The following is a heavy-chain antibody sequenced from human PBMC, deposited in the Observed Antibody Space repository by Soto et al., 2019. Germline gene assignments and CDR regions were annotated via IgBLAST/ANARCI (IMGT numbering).Heavy chain of an antibody. V-gene: IGHV4-4*02. J-gene: IGHJ4*02. Sequence: QVQLQESGPGLVKPSGTLSLTCAVSGGSISTSNWWSWVRQPPGKGLEWIGEVYHSGSTNYNPSSKSRVAMSVDKSKNQFSLKLNSVTAADTALYYCAMTSTSGTRFDYWGQGSLVTVSS. CDR2: VYHSGST. CDR3: AMTSTSGTRFDY. D-gene: IGHD1-1*01. CDR1: GGSISTSNW.